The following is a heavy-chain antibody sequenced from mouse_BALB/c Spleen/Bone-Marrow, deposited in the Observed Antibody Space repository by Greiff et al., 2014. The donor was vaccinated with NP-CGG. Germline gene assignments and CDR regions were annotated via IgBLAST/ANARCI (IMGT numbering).Heavy chain of an antibody. J-gene: IGHJ2*01. D-gene: IGHD1-1*01. CDR2: IDPANGNT. CDR3: ANYYYGSHFDY. V-gene: IGHV14-3*02. Sequence: VQLQQPGAALVKPGASVKLSCTASGFNIKDTYMHWVKQRPEQGLEWIGRIDPANGNTKYDPKFQGKATITADTSSNTAYLQLSSLTSEDTVAYYCANYYYGSHFDYWGQGTTLTVSS. CDR1: GFNIKDTY.